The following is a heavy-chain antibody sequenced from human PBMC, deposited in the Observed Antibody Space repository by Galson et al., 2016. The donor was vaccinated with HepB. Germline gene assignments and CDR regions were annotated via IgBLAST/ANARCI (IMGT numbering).Heavy chain of an antibody. CDR2: INQDRTT. CDR1: GGSVSGYY. V-gene: IGHV4-34*01. J-gene: IGHJ4*02. D-gene: IGHD3-10*01. CDR3: ARNFGKTQGY. Sequence: SETLSLTCAVYGGSVSGYYWSWIRQPPGKGLAWIGEINQDRTTNYNPSLKSRVTISIDTSKNQFSVNLSSVTAADTAVYYCARNFGKTQGYWGQGTLVTVSS.